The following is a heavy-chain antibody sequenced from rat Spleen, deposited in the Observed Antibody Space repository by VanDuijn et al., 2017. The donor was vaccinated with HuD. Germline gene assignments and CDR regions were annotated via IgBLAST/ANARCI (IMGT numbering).Heavy chain of an antibody. Sequence: EVQLVESGGGLVQPGRSLKLSCAASGFNFNDYWMGWVRQAPKKGLEWVASISYEGSSTYHGDSVKGRFTISRDNAKNTLYLQMNSLRSEDTATYYCTRPPYNNHFDYWGQGVMVTVSS. CDR2: ISYEGSST. CDR3: TRPPYNNHFDY. V-gene: IGHV5-22*01. J-gene: IGHJ2*01. CDR1: GFNFNDYW. D-gene: IGHD1-10*01.